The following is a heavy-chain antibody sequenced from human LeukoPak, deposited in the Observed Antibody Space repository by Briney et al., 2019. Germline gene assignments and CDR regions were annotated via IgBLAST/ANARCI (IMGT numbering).Heavy chain of an antibody. CDR2: INAGSGNT. D-gene: IGHD4-17*01. Sequence: ASVKVSCKASGYTFTNYAMHWVRQAPGQRLEWMGWINAGSGNTKYSQKFQGRVTVTRDTSASTAYMELSSLRSEDTAVYYCARPDYGDTPPRYWGQGTLVTVSS. CDR1: GYTFTNYA. J-gene: IGHJ4*02. V-gene: IGHV1-3*01. CDR3: ARPDYGDTPPRY.